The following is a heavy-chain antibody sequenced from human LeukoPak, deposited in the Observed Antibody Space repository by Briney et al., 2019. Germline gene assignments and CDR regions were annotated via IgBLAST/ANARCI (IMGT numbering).Heavy chain of an antibody. Sequence: ASVKVSCKASGGTFSSYAISWVRQAPGQGLEWMGRIIPILGIANYAQKFQGRVTITADKSTSTAYMELSSLRSEDTAVYYCAREAPYYGAVTVFDYWGQGTLVTVSS. V-gene: IGHV1-69*04. CDR2: IIPILGIA. D-gene: IGHD3-22*01. J-gene: IGHJ4*02. CDR1: GGTFSSYA. CDR3: AREAPYYGAVTVFDY.